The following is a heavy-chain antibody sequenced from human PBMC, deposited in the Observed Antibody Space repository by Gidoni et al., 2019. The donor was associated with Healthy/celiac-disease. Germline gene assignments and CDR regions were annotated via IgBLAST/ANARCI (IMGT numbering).Heavy chain of an antibody. CDR3: ARHRYCSSTSCYESFDL. Sequence: QLQLQEAAPGLAKPSETLSTTCTVSGCSITGSSYYWGWIRQPRVKGLEWIGSIYYSGSTYYNPSLKSRVTISVDTSKNQFALKLISVTAADTSLYYCARHRYCSSTSCYESFDLWGRGTLVTVSS. V-gene: IGHV4-39*01. CDR2: IYYSGST. D-gene: IGHD2-2*01. J-gene: IGHJ2*01. CDR1: GCSITGSSYY.